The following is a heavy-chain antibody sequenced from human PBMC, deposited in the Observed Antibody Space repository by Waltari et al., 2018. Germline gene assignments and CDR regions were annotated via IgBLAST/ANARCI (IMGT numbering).Heavy chain of an antibody. CDR2: IKQDGYEK. J-gene: IGHJ4*02. D-gene: IGHD4-4*01. CDR1: GFTFSSYW. V-gene: IGHV3-7*03. Sequence: EVLLVESGGGLVQPGGSLRLSCAASGFTFSSYWMSWVRQAPGKGLEWVATIKQDGYEKYYVASVKGRFTISRDNAKNSLYLQMNSLRAEDTALYYCAPTDVTDLDYWGQGTLVTVSS. CDR3: APTDVTDLDY.